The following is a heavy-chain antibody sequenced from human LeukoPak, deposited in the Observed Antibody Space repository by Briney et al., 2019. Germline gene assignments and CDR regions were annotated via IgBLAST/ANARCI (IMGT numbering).Heavy chain of an antibody. V-gene: IGHV3-21*01. D-gene: IGHD3-22*01. J-gene: IGHJ4*02. Sequence: TGGSLGLSCAASGFTFSSYSMNWVRQAPGKGLEWVSSISSSSSYIYYADSVKGRFTISRDNAKNSLYLQMNSLRAEDTAVYYCARAGYDSSGYYDYWGQGTLVTVSS. CDR3: ARAGYDSSGYYDY. CDR1: GFTFSSYS. CDR2: ISSSSSYI.